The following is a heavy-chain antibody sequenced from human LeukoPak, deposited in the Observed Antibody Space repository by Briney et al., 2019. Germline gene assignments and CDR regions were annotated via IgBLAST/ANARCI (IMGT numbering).Heavy chain of an antibody. J-gene: IGHJ3*02. D-gene: IGHD3-10*01. CDR1: GYTFTSYG. CDR3: AKIRITMVRGVINHDAFDI. CDR2: ISAYNGNT. Sequence: GASVKVSCKASGYTFTSYGISWVRQAPGQGLEWMGWISAYNGNTNYAQKLQGRVTMTTDTSTSTAYMELRSPRSDDTAVYYCAKIRITMVRGVINHDAFDIWGQGTMVTVSS. V-gene: IGHV1-18*01.